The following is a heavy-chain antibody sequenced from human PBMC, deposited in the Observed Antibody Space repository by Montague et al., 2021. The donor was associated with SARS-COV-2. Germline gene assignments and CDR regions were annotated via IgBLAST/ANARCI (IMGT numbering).Heavy chain of an antibody. J-gene: IGHJ6*02. D-gene: IGHD4-17*01. CDR2: IDWXXXK. CDR1: GFSLSTSGMC. Sequence: PALVKPTQTLTLTCTFSGFSLSTSGMCVSWIRQPPGKALEWLALIDWXXXKYYSTSLKTRLTISKDTSNNQVVLTMTNMDPVDTATYYCVRLLPTVTLFRGYCYCMDDWGLGTTVTVSS. V-gene: IGHV2-70*01. CDR3: VRLLPTVTLFRGYCYCMDD.